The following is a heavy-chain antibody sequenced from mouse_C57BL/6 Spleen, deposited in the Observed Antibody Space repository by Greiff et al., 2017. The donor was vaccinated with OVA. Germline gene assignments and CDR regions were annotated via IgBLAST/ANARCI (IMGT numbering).Heavy chain of an antibody. Sequence: EVKLVESGPELVKPGASVKISCKASGYSFTGYYMNWVKQSPEKSLEWIGEINPSTGGTTYNQKFKAKATLTVDKSSSTAYMQLKSLTSEDSAVYYCARSGDYSNVPFAYWGQGTLVTVSA. D-gene: IGHD2-5*01. CDR3: ARSGDYSNVPFAY. CDR2: INPSTGGT. J-gene: IGHJ3*01. CDR1: GYSFTGYY. V-gene: IGHV1-42*01.